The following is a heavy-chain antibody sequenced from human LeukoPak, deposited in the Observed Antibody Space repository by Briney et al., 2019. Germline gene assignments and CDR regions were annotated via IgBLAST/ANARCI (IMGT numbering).Heavy chain of an antibody. CDR3: AKGDTSGYYAYYFDY. V-gene: IGHV3-43*02. D-gene: IGHD3-22*01. CDR1: GLTFDDYA. Sequence: GGSLSLSCAASGLTFDDYAMHWVRQAPGKCLEWVSLISGDGGSTYYADSVKGRFTISRDNSKNSLYLQMKSLRSEDTALYYCAKGDTSGYYAYYFDYWGQGTLVTVSS. J-gene: IGHJ4*02. CDR2: ISGDGGST.